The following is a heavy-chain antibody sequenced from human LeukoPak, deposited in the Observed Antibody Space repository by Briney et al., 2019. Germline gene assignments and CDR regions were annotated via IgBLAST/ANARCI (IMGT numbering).Heavy chain of an antibody. CDR1: RGTLSSYA. V-gene: IGHV1-69*05. Sequence: RPSVKVSCKASRGTLSSYAISWVRQAPGQGLEWMGGIIPIFGTANYAQKFQGRVTITTDESTSTAYMELSSLRSEDTAVYYCARDGDLLPNSDAFDIWGQGTMVTVSS. J-gene: IGHJ3*02. D-gene: IGHD3-10*01. CDR3: ARDGDLLPNSDAFDI. CDR2: IIPIFGTA.